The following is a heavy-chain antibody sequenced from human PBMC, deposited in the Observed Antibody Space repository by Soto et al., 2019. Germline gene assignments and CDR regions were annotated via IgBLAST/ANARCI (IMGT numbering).Heavy chain of an antibody. CDR2: LYYSGST. CDR3: ARDAGLNSGYGPLQDH. J-gene: IGHJ4*02. CDR1: GGSISSDY. Sequence: SETLSLTCTVSGGSISSDYWSWIRQPPGKGLEWIGYLYYSGSTNYNPSLKSRVTISVDTSKNQFSLKLSSVTAADTAVYYCARDAGLNSGYGPLQDHWGQRTLATVPS. V-gene: IGHV4-59*01. D-gene: IGHD5-18*01.